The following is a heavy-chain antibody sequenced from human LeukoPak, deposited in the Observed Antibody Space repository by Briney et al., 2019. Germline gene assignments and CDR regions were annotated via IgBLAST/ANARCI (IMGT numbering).Heavy chain of an antibody. V-gene: IGHV1-69*13. CDR3: ARKSAYSSSWRRFDY. Sequence: ASVKVSCKASGGTFSSYAISWVRQAPGQGLEWMGGIIPIFGTANYAQKFQGRVTITADESTSTAYMELSSLRSEDTAVYYCARKSAYSSSWRRFDYWGQGTLVTVSP. J-gene: IGHJ4*02. CDR1: GGTFSSYA. CDR2: IIPIFGTA. D-gene: IGHD6-13*01.